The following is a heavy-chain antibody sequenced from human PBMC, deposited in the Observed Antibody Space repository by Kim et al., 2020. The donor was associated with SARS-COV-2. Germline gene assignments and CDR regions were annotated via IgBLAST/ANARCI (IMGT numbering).Heavy chain of an antibody. V-gene: IGHV3-7*01. D-gene: IGHD2-2*01. CDR3: ARQRGIGSTSCCYFDY. CDR2: IKQDGSEK. J-gene: IGHJ4*02. CDR1: GFTFSSYW. Sequence: GGSLRLSCAASGFTFSSYWMSWVRQAPARGLEWVAYIKQDGSEKYYVDSVKGRFTISRDNAKNSLYLQMNTLRAEDTAVYYCARQRGIGSTSCCYFDYWGQGTLVTVFS.